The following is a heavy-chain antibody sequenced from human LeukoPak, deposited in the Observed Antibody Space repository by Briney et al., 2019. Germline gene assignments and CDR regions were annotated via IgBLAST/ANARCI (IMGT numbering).Heavy chain of an antibody. V-gene: IGHV3-72*01. Sequence: GGSLRLSCAASGFTFSNHYMDWVRQAPGKGLEWVGRMRNKANSYTTENAASVKGRLTLSRDDSKRLVFLQVNSLKIEDTAVYYCARSPESGGNVFDIWGQGTMVTVSS. D-gene: IGHD3-16*01. CDR2: MRNKANSYTT. J-gene: IGHJ3*02. CDR3: ARSPESGGNVFDI. CDR1: GFTFSNHY.